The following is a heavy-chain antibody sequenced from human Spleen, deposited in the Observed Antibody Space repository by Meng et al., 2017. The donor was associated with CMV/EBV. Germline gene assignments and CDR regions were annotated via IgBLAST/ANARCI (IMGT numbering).Heavy chain of an antibody. CDR2: LKQDGSEK. CDR1: GSTFSSYW. J-gene: IGHJ3*02. CDR3: AKVRLGTTAVTTGVRNAFDI. D-gene: IGHD4-17*01. Sequence: GGSLRLSCAASGSTFSSYWMSWVRQAPGKGLEWVANLKQDGSEKYYGGSVKGRFTISRDNAKNSLDLQMSSLRADDTAIYYCAKVRLGTTAVTTGVRNAFDIWGQGTMVTVSS. V-gene: IGHV3-7*03.